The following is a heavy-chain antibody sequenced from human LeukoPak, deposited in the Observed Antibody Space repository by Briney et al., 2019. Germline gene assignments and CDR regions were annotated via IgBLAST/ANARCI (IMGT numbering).Heavy chain of an antibody. CDR1: GGSISSSSYY. J-gene: IGHJ4*02. CDR3: ARNEAVTTFDY. CDR2: IYYTGST. D-gene: IGHD4-17*01. Sequence: PSETLSLTCTVSGGSISSSSYYWGWIRQPPGKGLEWIGNIYYTGSTYYNPSLKSRVTISVDTSKNQFSLKLSSVTAADTAVYYCARNEAVTTFDYWGQGTLVTVSS. V-gene: IGHV4-39*01.